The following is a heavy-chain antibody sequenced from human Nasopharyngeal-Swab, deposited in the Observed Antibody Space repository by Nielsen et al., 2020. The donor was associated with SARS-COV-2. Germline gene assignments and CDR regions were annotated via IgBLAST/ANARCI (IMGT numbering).Heavy chain of an antibody. V-gene: IGHV3-9*01. J-gene: IGHJ4*02. D-gene: IGHD3-22*01. Sequence: WMRQPPGKGLEWVSGISWNSGSIGYADSVKGRFTISRDNAKNSLYLQMNSLRAEDTALYYCANGDYYDSSGYYCWGQGTLVTVSS. CDR2: ISWNSGSI. CDR3: ANGDYYDSSGYYC.